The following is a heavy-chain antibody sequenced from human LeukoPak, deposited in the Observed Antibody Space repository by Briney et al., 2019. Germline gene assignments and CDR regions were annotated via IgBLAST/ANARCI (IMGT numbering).Heavy chain of an antibody. CDR2: INPSGGST. D-gene: IGHD3-22*01. J-gene: IGHJ4*02. CDR3: ARDGLTMITSYFDY. Sequence: GASVKVSCKASGYTFTSYGISWVRQAPGQGLEWMGIINPSGGSTSYAQKFQGRVTMTRDTSTSTVYMELSSPRSEDTAVYYCARDGLTMITSYFDYWGQGTLVTVSS. V-gene: IGHV1-46*01. CDR1: GYTFTSYG.